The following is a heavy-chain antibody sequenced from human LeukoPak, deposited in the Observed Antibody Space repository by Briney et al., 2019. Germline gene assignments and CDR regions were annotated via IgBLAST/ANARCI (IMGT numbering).Heavy chain of an antibody. J-gene: IGHJ3*02. D-gene: IGHD3-22*01. CDR1: GFTFSSYG. CDR3: AKASNYYDSRADDAFHI. V-gene: IGHV3-30*18. CDR2: ISYDGSNK. Sequence: PGGSLRLSCAASGFTFSSYGMHWVRQAPGKGLEWVTLISYDGSNKYYADSVKGRFTISRDNSKNTLYLQMHSLRAEDAAVYYCAKASNYYDSRADDAFHIWGQGTMVTVSS.